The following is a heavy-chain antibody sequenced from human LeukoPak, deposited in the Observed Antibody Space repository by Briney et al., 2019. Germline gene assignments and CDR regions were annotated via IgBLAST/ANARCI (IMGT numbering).Heavy chain of an antibody. V-gene: IGHV3-30*03. J-gene: IGHJ4*02. D-gene: IGHD3-22*01. CDR1: GFTFSSYG. CDR3: ARLGPAVYYDSSGFDY. CDR2: ISYDGSNK. Sequence: GGSLRLSCAASGFTFSSYGMHWVRQAPGKGLEWVAVISYDGSNKYYADSVKGRFTISRDNSKNTLYLQMNSLRAEDTAVYYCARLGPAVYYDSSGFDYWGQGTLVTVSS.